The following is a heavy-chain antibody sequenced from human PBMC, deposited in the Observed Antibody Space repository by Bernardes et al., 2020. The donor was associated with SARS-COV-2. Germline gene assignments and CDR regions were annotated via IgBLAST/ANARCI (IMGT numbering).Heavy chain of an antibody. CDR2: IYTSGST. Sequence: SEPLSLTCTVSGGSISSGSYYWSWLRQPAGKGLEWIGRIYTSGSTNYNPSLKSRVTISVDTSKNQFSLKLSSVTAADTAVYYCARDSYWTIFGVVIEYYFDYWGQGTLVTVSS. D-gene: IGHD3-3*01. CDR3: ARDSYWTIFGVVIEYYFDY. CDR1: GGSISSGSYY. J-gene: IGHJ4*02. V-gene: IGHV4-61*02.